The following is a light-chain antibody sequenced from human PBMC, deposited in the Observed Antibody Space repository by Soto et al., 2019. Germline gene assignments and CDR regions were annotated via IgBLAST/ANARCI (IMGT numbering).Light chain of an antibody. CDR2: WAS. CDR1: QTLLYSSNNKNY. J-gene: IGKJ1*01. V-gene: IGKV4-1*01. Sequence: DIVMTQSPDSLAVSLGERATINCKSSQTLLYSSNNKNYLAWYQQKPGQPPKLLIYWASTRKSGVPDRFSGSRSGTHFTLTISSLQAEDLAVYYCQQYSSTSWTFGQGTRVEIK. CDR3: QQYSSTSWT.